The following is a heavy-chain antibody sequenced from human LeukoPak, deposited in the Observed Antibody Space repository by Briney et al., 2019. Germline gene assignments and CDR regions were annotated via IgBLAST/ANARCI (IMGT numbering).Heavy chain of an antibody. J-gene: IGHJ4*02. D-gene: IGHD2-15*01. CDR1: GGTFPNYD. CDR3: ATLCSGGFCYVDY. V-gene: IGHV1-69*04. CDR2: FVPSVDVA. Sequence: SVKVSCKASGGTFPNYDISWARQAPGQGLEWMGRFVPSVDVANYSPKFRGRVTITADKSTTTVFMELSSLRSEDTAVYYCATLCSGGFCYVDYWGQGILVTVSS.